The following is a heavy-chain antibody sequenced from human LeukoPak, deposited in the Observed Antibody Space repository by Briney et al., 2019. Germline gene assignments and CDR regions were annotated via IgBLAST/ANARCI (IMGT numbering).Heavy chain of an antibody. J-gene: IGHJ3*02. CDR3: ARARVPTMIVEAVLRGAFDI. V-gene: IGHV1-69*13. D-gene: IGHD3-22*01. CDR2: IIPIFGTA. Sequence: ASVKVSCKASGGTFSSYAISWVRQAPGQGLERMGGIIPIFGTANYAQKFQGRVTITADESTSTAYMELSSLRSEDTAVYYCARARVPTMIVEAVLRGAFDIWGQGTMVTVSS. CDR1: GGTFSSYA.